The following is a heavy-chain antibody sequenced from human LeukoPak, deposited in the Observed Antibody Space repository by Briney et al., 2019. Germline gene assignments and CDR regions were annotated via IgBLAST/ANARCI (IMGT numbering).Heavy chain of an antibody. CDR2: ISTSNSYI. D-gene: IGHD6-19*01. V-gene: IGHV3-21*01. J-gene: IGHJ4*02. CDR3: ARSSSFDY. CDR1: GFTFSSYE. Sequence: GGSLRLSCAASGFTFSSYEMNWVRQAPGKGLEWVSSISTSNSYIYYADSVKGRFTISRDNAKNSLYLQMNSLRAEDTAVYYCARSSSFDYWGQGTLVTVSS.